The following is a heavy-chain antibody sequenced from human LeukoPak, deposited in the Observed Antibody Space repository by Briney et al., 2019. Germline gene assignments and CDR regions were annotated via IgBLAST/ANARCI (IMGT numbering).Heavy chain of an antibody. CDR2: ISHDGGSK. CDR1: RFTFNTYA. Sequence: GRSLRLSCAASRFTFNTYAMHRVRQAPGKGLEWLAVISHDGGSKYYADSVKGRFTISRDNSKNTLYLQMNSLKTEDTAVYYCTRDFWVVPAAKYYYMDVWGKGTTVTVSS. J-gene: IGHJ6*03. D-gene: IGHD2-2*01. CDR3: TRDFWVVPAAKYYYMDV. V-gene: IGHV3-30-3*01.